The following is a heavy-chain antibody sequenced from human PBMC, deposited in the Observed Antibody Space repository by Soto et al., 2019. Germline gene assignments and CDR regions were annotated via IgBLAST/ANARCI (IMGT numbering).Heavy chain of an antibody. D-gene: IGHD5-18*01. CDR3: ARGAADTAMVDS. V-gene: IGHV4-59*01. Sequence: SETLSLTCTVSGGSIRSYYWTWIRQPPGKGLEWLGYIFYSGSTFYNPSLKSRVTISIHTSKSQFSLQLTSVTAADTAVYYCARGAADTAMVDSWGQGTLVTVPQ. CDR2: IFYSGST. J-gene: IGHJ4*02. CDR1: GGSIRSYY.